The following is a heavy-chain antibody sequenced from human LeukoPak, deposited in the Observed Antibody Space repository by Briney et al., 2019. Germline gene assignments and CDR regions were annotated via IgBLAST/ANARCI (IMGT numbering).Heavy chain of an antibody. V-gene: IGHV4-30-2*01. CDR1: GGSIGSGGYY. Sequence: PSETLSLTCTVSGGSIGSGGYYWSWIRQPPGKGLEWIGYIYHSGSTYYNPSLKSRVTISVDRSKNQFSLKLSSVTAADTAVYYCAAYVVVPAAIAYWGQGTLVTVSS. CDR2: IYHSGST. D-gene: IGHD2-2*01. CDR3: AAYVVVPAAIAY. J-gene: IGHJ4*02.